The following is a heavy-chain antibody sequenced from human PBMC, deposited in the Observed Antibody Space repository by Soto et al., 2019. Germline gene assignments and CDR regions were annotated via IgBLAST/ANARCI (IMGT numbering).Heavy chain of an antibody. CDR2: ISYDGSNK. CDR1: GFTFSSYA. D-gene: IGHD3-9*01. J-gene: IGHJ3*02. CDR3: AVLRYFDWLLYATGADAFDI. Sequence: GGSLRLSCAASGFTFSSYAMHWVRQAPGKGLEWVAVISYDGSNKYYADSVKGRFTISRDNSKNTLYLQMNSLRAEDTAVYYCAVLRYFDWLLYATGADAFDIWGQGTMVTVSS. V-gene: IGHV3-30*04.